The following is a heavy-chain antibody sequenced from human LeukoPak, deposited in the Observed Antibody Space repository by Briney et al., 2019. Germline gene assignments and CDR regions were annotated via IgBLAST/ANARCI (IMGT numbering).Heavy chain of an antibody. Sequence: GRSLRLSCAASGFTFSSYSMNWVRQAPGKGLEWVSSISSSSSYIYYADSVKGRFTISRDNAKNSLYLQMNSLRAEDTAVYYCARDSRGYSYGNDYWGQGTLVTVSS. CDR3: ARDSRGYSYGNDY. CDR2: ISSSSSYI. D-gene: IGHD5-18*01. J-gene: IGHJ4*02. CDR1: GFTFSSYS. V-gene: IGHV3-21*01.